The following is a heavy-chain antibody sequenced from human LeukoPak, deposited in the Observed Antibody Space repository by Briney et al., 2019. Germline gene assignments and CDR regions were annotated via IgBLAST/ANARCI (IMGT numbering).Heavy chain of an antibody. CDR2: IYYSGST. V-gene: IGHV4-59*12. Sequence: SETLSLTCTVSGGSISSYYWSWIRQPPGKGLEWIGYIYYSGSTNYNPSLKSRVTILVDTSKNQFSLKLSSVTAADTAVYYCASEVVPRARTRYYYYYMDVWGKGTTVTVSS. CDR3: ASEVVPRARTRYYYYYMDV. D-gene: IGHD2-2*01. J-gene: IGHJ6*03. CDR1: GGSISSYY.